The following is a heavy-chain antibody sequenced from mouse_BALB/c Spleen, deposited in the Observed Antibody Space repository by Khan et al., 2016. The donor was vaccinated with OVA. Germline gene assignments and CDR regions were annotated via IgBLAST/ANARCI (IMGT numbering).Heavy chain of an antibody. CDR3: TRDRIDY. Sequence: QVRLQQSGAELAKPGASLKMSCKASGYTFTTYWMHWVKQRPGQGLEWIGYINPTSGYTDYNEKFKDRATLSADKSSSTAYMQLSSLTSEDSAVYYCTRDRIDYWGQGTTLTVSS. CDR1: GYTFTTYW. CDR2: INPTSGYT. J-gene: IGHJ2*01. V-gene: IGHV1-7*01.